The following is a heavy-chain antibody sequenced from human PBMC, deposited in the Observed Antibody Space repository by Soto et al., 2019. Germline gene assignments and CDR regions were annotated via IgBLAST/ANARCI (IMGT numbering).Heavy chain of an antibody. D-gene: IGHD3-22*01. J-gene: IGHJ4*02. CDR3: AKAMIVVVPKTPFDY. V-gene: IGHV3-30*18. CDR2: ISYDGSNK. Sequence: GGSLRLSCAASGFTFSSYWMHWVRQAPGKGLEWVAVISYDGSNKYYADSVKGRFTISRDNSKNTLYLQMNSLRAEDTAVYYCAKAMIVVVPKTPFDYWGRGTLVTVSS. CDR1: GFTFSSYW.